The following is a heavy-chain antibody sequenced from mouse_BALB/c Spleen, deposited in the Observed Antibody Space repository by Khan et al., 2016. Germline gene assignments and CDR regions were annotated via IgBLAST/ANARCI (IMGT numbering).Heavy chain of an antibody. CDR3: ARSDYPYAMDY. Sequence: QLEESGPGLVKPSQSLSLTCTVTGYSITSDYAWNWIRQFPGNKLEWMGYISYSGSTSYNPSLKSRISITRDTSKNQFFLQLNSVTTEDTATYSCARSDYPYAMDYWGQGTSVTVSS. D-gene: IGHD2-13*01. CDR2: ISYSGST. J-gene: IGHJ4*01. V-gene: IGHV3-2*02. CDR1: GYSITSDYA.